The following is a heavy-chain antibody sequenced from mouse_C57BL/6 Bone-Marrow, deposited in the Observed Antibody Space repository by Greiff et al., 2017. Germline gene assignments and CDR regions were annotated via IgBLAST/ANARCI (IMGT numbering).Heavy chain of an antibody. CDR1: GFTFSDYY. CDR3: ARRGDWDFYWYCDV. CDR2: ISNGGGST. V-gene: IGHV5-12*01. J-gene: IGHJ1*03. Sequence: EVMLVESGGGLVQPGGSLKLSCAASGFTFSDYYMYWVRQTPEKRLEWVAYISNGGGSTYYPDTVKGRFTFSRDNAKNTLYLQMSRLKSEDTAMDYCARRGDWDFYWYCDVWGTGTTVTVSS. D-gene: IGHD4-1*01.